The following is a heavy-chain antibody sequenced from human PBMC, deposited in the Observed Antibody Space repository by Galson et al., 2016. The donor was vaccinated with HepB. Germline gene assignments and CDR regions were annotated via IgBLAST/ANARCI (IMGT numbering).Heavy chain of an antibody. Sequence: SLRLSCAASGFPFTDFFMTWIRQAPGTRLQWLAYISGNGKTLDYEESVKGRFTISRDNANNSLYLQMNSLRVEDTAVYYCARGGGELDYWGQGSLVTVSS. CDR2: ISGNGKTL. D-gene: IGHD2-21*01. V-gene: IGHV3-11*01. CDR1: GFPFTDFF. J-gene: IGHJ4*02. CDR3: ARGGGELDY.